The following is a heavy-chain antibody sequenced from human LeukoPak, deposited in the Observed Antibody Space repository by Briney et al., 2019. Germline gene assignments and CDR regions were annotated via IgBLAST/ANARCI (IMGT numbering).Heavy chain of an antibody. D-gene: IGHD1-26*01. CDR3: AKNGQSGFSFDP. CDR2: GGNSGGT. V-gene: IGHV4-34*01. CDR1: GGSLNGYY. Sequence: SETLSLTCAVYGGSLNGYYWSWIRQPPGKGLEWIGEGGNSGGTKFNPSLKSRVTISADMSKNQFSLKLNSVTAADTAVYYCAKNGQSGFSFDPWGQGTLVTVSS. J-gene: IGHJ5*02.